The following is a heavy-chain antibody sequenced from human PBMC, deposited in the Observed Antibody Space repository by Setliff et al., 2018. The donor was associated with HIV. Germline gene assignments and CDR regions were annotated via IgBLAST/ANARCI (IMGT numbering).Heavy chain of an antibody. CDR1: GGSISSSTYY. CDR3: ARDRYAGEIDY. V-gene: IGHV4-39*07. Sequence: NPSETLSLTCSVSGGSISSSTYYWGWIRQPPGKGLEWIGDIFYTGSTYYNPSLKSRVAISVDTSKNQFSLKMSSVTAADTAVYYCARDRYAGEIDYWGQGTLVTVSS. J-gene: IGHJ4*02. D-gene: IGHD3-10*01. CDR2: IFYTGST.